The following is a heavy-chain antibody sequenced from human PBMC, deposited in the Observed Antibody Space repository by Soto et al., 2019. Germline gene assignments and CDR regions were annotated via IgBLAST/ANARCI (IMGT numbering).Heavy chain of an antibody. CDR2: IYYSGST. Sequence: PSETLSLTCDVSGGTSTSSAYSWSWIRQPPGEGVEVIGYIYYSGSTYYSPSLESRLTISLERSKNQFSLKLSSVTAADTAVYYWARHLGIGWEAPGWFDPWGQGILVTV. V-gene: IGHV4-30-2*01. CDR3: ARHLGIGWEAPGWFDP. D-gene: IGHD6-19*01. J-gene: IGHJ5*02. CDR1: GGTSTSSAYS.